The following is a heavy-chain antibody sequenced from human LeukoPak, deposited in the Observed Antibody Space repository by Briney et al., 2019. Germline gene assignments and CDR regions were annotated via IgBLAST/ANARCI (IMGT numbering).Heavy chain of an antibody. Sequence: GGSLRLSCAASGFTVSSNHMSWVRQAPGKGLEWVSIIYSGYGTYYADSVKGRFTISRDNSKNTLYLQMNSLRAEDTAVYYCATAEGENWGQGTLVTVSS. CDR2: IYSGYGT. J-gene: IGHJ4*02. V-gene: IGHV3-53*01. D-gene: IGHD3-16*01. CDR3: ATAEGEN. CDR1: GFTVSSNH.